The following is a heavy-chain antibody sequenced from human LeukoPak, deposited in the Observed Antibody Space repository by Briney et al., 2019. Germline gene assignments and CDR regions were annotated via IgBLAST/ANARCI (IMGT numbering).Heavy chain of an antibody. V-gene: IGHV3-7*03. CDR1: GFSLSSYW. D-gene: IGHD1-26*01. J-gene: IGHJ3*02. Sequence: GGSLRLSCAASGFSLSSYWMTWVRQAPGKGLEWVANIKQDGSEKNYVDSVKGRFTISRDNAKNSLYLQMNSLRAEDTAMYYCARELREHGVFDIWGQGTMVTVSS. CDR2: IKQDGSEK. CDR3: ARELREHGVFDI.